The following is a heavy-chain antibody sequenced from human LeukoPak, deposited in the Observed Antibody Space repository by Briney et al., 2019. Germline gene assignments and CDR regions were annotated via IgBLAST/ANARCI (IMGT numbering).Heavy chain of an antibody. J-gene: IGHJ5*02. CDR3: ARHLSVGGYYSQPQYTWFEP. CDR2: TYYSGST. D-gene: IGHD3-22*01. V-gene: IGHV4-39*01. Sequence: PSETLSLTCTVSGGAISSSTYYWGWIRQPPGKGLEWIGSTYYSGSTYYNSSLKSRVTISVDTSKNQFSLKLSSVTAADTAVYYCARHLSVGGYYSQPQYTWFEPWGQGTLVTVSS. CDR1: GGAISSSTYY.